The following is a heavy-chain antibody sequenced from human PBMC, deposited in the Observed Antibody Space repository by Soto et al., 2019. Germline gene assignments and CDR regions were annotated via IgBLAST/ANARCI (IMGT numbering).Heavy chain of an antibody. CDR1: GGTFSSYT. CDR2: IIPILGIA. Sequence: QVQLVQSGAEVKKPGSSVKVSCKASGGTFSSYTISWVRQAPGQGLEWMGRIIPILGIANYAQKFQGRVTITADKSTSTAYMELSRLRSEDTAVYYCARGIYGSGSYYNPWGQGTLVTVSS. D-gene: IGHD3-10*01. J-gene: IGHJ4*02. V-gene: IGHV1-69*02. CDR3: ARGIYGSGSYYNP.